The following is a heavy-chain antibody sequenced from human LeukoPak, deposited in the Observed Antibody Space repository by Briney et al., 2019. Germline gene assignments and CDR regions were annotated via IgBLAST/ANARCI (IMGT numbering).Heavy chain of an antibody. V-gene: IGHV4-59*08. CDR3: ARGGGIYDILTGYHFDY. J-gene: IGHJ4*02. CDR2: IYYSGST. Sequence: SETLSLTCTVSGGSISSYYWSWIRQPPGKGLEWIGYIYYSGSTYYNPSLKSRVTISVDTSKNQFSLKLSSVTAADTAVYYCARGGGIYDILTGYHFDYWGQGTLVTVSS. CDR1: GGSISSYY. D-gene: IGHD3-9*01.